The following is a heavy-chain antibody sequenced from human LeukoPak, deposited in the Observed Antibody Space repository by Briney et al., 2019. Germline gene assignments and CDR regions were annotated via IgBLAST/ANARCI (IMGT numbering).Heavy chain of an antibody. D-gene: IGHD3-22*01. Sequence: GGSLRLSCSASGFTFSRYLMHWVRQAPGKGLEYVSANSTNGGSTYYADSVKGRFTISRDNSKNTLYLQMSSLRTEDTAVYYCVKDANYYDSSGYYDYWGQGTLVTVSS. CDR3: VKDANYYDSSGYYDY. CDR1: GFTFSRYL. J-gene: IGHJ4*02. CDR2: NSTNGGST. V-gene: IGHV3-64D*06.